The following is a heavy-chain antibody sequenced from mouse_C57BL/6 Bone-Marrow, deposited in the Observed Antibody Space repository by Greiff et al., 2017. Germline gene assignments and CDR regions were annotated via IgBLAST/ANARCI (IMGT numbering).Heavy chain of an antibody. CDR3: ARRYDGYYGFAY. CDR2: ISNGGGST. D-gene: IGHD2-3*01. V-gene: IGHV5-12*01. J-gene: IGHJ3*01. Sequence: EVQRVESGGGLVQPGGSLTLSCAASGFTFSDYYMYWVRQTPEKRLEWVAYISNGGGSTYYPDTVQGRFTISRDNAKNTLYLQMSRLMSEDTAMYYWARRYDGYYGFAYWGQGTLVTVSA. CDR1: GFTFSDYY.